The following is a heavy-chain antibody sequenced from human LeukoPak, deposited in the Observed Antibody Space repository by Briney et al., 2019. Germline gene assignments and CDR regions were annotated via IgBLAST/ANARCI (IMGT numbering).Heavy chain of an antibody. CDR1: GGSISSGSYY. CDR2: IYTSGST. CDR3: ARLVPDVAAAGTGFDY. Sequence: PSQTLSLTCTVSGGSISSGSYYWSWIRQPAGKGLEWIGRIYTSGSTNYNPSLKSRVTISVDTSKNQFSLKLSSVTAADTAVYYCARLVPDVAAAGTGFDYWGQGTLVTVSS. J-gene: IGHJ4*02. V-gene: IGHV4-61*02. D-gene: IGHD6-13*01.